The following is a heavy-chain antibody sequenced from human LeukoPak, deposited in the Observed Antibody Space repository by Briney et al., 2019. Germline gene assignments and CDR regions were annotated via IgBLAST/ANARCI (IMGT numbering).Heavy chain of an antibody. V-gene: IGHV1-69*05. Sequence: SVKVPCKASGGTFSSYAISWVRQAPGQGLEWMGRIIPIFGTANYAQKFQGRVTITTDESTSTAYMELSSLRSEDTAVYYCARDHSSSGEGNWFDPWGQGTLVTVSS. CDR1: GGTFSSYA. CDR3: ARDHSSSGEGNWFDP. J-gene: IGHJ5*02. CDR2: IIPIFGTA. D-gene: IGHD6-6*01.